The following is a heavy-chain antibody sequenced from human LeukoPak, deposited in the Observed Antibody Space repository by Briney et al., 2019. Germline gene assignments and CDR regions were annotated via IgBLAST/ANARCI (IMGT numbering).Heavy chain of an antibody. CDR3: ARVSGYCSGGSCSNWFDP. D-gene: IGHD2-15*01. V-gene: IGHV4-61*01. CDR1: GGSVSSGSYY. CDR2: IYYSGNT. J-gene: IGHJ5*02. Sequence: SETLSLTCTVSGGSVSSGSYYWSWIRQPPGKGLEWIGYIYYSGNTNYNPSLKSRVTISVDTSKNQFSLKLSSVTAADTAVYYCARVSGYCSGGSCSNWFDPWGQGTLVTVSS.